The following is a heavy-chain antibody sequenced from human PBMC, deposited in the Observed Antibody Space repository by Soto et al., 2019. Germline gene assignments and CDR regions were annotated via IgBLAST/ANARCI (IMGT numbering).Heavy chain of an antibody. CDR2: IDPSDSYT. CDR1: GYSFTSYW. V-gene: IGHV5-10-1*01. D-gene: IGHD5-12*01. Sequence: GESLKISCKGSGYSFTSYWTSWVRQMPGKGLEWMGRIDPSDSYTNYSPSFQGHVTISADKSISTAYLQWSSLKASDTAMYYCARIDIVATNYYYGMDVWGQGTTVTVSS. J-gene: IGHJ6*02. CDR3: ARIDIVATNYYYGMDV.